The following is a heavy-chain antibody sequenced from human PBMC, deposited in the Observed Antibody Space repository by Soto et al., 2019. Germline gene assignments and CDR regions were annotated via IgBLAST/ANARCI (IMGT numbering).Heavy chain of an antibody. V-gene: IGHV4-30-4*01. Sequence: SETLSLTSTVSGGSISSNDYYWSWIRQPPGKGLEWIGYTKDSGSTYYSPSLKSRVTISVDTSKNQFSLNLSSVTAADTAVYYCVRDFYYDSSGHSRFDYWGQGTLVTVSS. CDR1: GGSISSNDYY. J-gene: IGHJ4*02. D-gene: IGHD3-22*01. CDR2: TKDSGST. CDR3: VRDFYYDSSGHSRFDY.